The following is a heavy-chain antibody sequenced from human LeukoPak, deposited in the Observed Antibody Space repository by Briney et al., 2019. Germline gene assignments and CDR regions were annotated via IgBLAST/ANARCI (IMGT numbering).Heavy chain of an antibody. D-gene: IGHD6-6*01. CDR3: ARGLGRSSSDY. V-gene: IGHV4-34*01. Sequence: PSETLSLTCAVYGVSFSDYYWSWIRQPPGKGLEWIGEINHSGSTIYNPSLRSRVTISVDTSKNQFSLKLSSVTAADTAVYFCARGLGRSSSDYWGQGTLVTVSS. CDR2: INHSGST. CDR1: GVSFSDYY. J-gene: IGHJ4*02.